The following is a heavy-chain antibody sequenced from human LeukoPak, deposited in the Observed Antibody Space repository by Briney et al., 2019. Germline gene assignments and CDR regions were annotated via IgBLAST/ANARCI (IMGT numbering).Heavy chain of an antibody. CDR3: ARVFDS. CDR2: VFYTGKT. CDR1: GGSVSTSDYY. Sequence: PSETLSLTCTVSGGSVSTSDYYWGWIRQSPVKGLEWIGDVFYTGKTNYNPSLTGRATISIDTSKNQFCLKLTYVTAADSAVYYCARVFDSWGQGTLVTVSA. V-gene: IGHV4-39*07. J-gene: IGHJ4*02.